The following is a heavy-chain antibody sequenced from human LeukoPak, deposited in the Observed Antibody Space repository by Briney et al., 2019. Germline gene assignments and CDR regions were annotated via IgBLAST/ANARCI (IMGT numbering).Heavy chain of an antibody. CDR3: AKDRRLYDILTPFDY. D-gene: IGHD3-9*01. J-gene: IGHJ4*02. CDR1: GFTFSSYA. V-gene: IGHV3-23*01. CDR2: IGAGGTFT. Sequence: GGSLRLSCTASGFTFSSYAMNWVRQAPAKGREWVSGIGAGGTFTYYADSVKGRFTISRDNSRNTLYLQMNSLRAEDTAVYFCAKDRRLYDILTPFDYWGQGTLVTVSS.